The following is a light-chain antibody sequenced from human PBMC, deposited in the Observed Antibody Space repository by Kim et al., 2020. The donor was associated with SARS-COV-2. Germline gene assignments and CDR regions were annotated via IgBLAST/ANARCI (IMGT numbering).Light chain of an antibody. V-gene: IGKV1-17*01. Sequence: ASLGDRVTITCRASQGIRNDLAWYQQKAGKAPTRLIYGASTLQSGVPSRFSGSGSGTEFTLTISSLQAEDFATYYCLQHHAYPRTFGQGTKVDIK. CDR1: QGIRND. CDR3: LQHHAYPRT. CDR2: GAS. J-gene: IGKJ1*01.